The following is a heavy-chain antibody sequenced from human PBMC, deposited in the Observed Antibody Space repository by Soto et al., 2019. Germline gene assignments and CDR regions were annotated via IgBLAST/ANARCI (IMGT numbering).Heavy chain of an antibody. CDR2: ITGSTGTT. V-gene: IGHV3-23*01. CDR1: GFTFSNFA. D-gene: IGHD2-2*01. J-gene: IGHJ6*03. Sequence: GGSLRLSCAASGFTFSNFAMSWVRHVPGKGLEWVSEITGSTGTTYYADSVRGRFIISRDNSQNTLHLQMNSLRPEDTAVYYCAKDTSSSPYYMDVWGKGTTVTVSS. CDR3: AKDTSSSPYYMDV.